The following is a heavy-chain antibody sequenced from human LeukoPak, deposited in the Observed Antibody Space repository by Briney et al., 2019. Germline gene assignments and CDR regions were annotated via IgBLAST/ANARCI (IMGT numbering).Heavy chain of an antibody. V-gene: IGHV4-34*01. CDR3: ARDWTRMTTVTTSGWFDP. Sequence: SETLSLTCAVYGGSFSGYYWSWIRQPPGKGLEWIGEINHSGSTNYNPSLKSRVTISVDTSKNQFSLKLSSVTAADTAVYYCARDWTRMTTVTTSGWFDPWGQGTLVTVSS. J-gene: IGHJ5*02. D-gene: IGHD4-17*01. CDR1: GGSFSGYY. CDR2: INHSGST.